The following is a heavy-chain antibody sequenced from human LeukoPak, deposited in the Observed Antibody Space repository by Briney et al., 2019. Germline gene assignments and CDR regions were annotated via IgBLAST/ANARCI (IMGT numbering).Heavy chain of an antibody. J-gene: IGHJ4*02. Sequence: SVKVSCKASGGTFNNFAISRVRQAPGQGLEWVGGIIPMSGTANYAQKFQGRVTITADESTSTAYMELSSLRSEDTAIYYCASPVKYYDTWSGYPPFDYWGQGTLVTVSS. D-gene: IGHD3-3*01. V-gene: IGHV1-69*13. CDR2: IIPMSGTA. CDR1: GGTFNNFA. CDR3: ASPVKYYDTWSGYPPFDY.